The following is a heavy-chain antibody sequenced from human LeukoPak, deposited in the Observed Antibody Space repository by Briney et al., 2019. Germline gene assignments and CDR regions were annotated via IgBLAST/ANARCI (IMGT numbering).Heavy chain of an antibody. V-gene: IGHV4-61*02. CDR1: GGSISSGSYY. CDR2: IYTSGST. Sequence: PSETLSLTCTVSGGSISSGSYYWSWIRQPAGKGLEWIGRIYTSGSTNYNPSLKSRVTISVDTSKNQFSLKLSSVTAADTAVYYCARALPNYDSSGYYGYYYYMDVWGKGTTVTVSS. CDR3: ARALPNYDSSGYYGYYYYMDV. D-gene: IGHD3-22*01. J-gene: IGHJ6*03.